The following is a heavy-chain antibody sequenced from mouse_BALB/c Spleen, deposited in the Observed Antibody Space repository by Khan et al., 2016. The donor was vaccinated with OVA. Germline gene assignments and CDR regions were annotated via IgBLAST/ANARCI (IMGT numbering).Heavy chain of an antibody. CDR3: AREVHDCGGRGALDY. CDR2: ISPSNAYT. D-gene: IGHD1-1*02. J-gene: IGHJ4*01. Sequence: QVQLQQSGAELARPGASVKMSCKASGYTFTGYSMHWIKQRPGQGLEWIGYISPSNAYTNYNQKFKDKATLTADKSSSTAYMQLSSLTSEDSAVYDCAREVHDCGGRGALDYWGQGASVTVSA. CDR1: GYTFTGYS. V-gene: IGHV1-4*01.